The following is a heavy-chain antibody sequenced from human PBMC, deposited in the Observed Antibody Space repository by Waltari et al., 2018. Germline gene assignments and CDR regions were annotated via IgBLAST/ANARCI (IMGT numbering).Heavy chain of an antibody. CDR3: ASSGYDVIDY. V-gene: IGHV3-30-3*01. Sequence: QVQLVESGGGVVQPGRSLRLSCAASGFTFSSYAMHWVRQAPGKGLECVAVISYDGSNKYYADSVKGRFTISRDNSKNTLYLQMNSLRAEDTAVYYCASSGYDVIDYWGQGTLVTVSS. CDR1: GFTFSSYA. CDR2: ISYDGSNK. J-gene: IGHJ4*02. D-gene: IGHD5-12*01.